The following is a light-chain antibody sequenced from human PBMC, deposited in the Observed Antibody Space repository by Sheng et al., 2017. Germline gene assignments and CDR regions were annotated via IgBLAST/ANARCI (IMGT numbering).Light chain of an antibody. Sequence: QSVLTQPPSASGTPGQRVSISCSGSRSNIGTYNVIWYQQLPGTAPKLLIYSNNQRPSGVPDRFSGSKSGTSASLAISGLQSEDESDFYCAAWDDSLNGPVFGGGTKLTVL. CDR3: AAWDDSLNGPV. V-gene: IGLV1-44*01. CDR2: SNN. J-gene: IGLJ2*01. CDR1: RSNIGTYN.